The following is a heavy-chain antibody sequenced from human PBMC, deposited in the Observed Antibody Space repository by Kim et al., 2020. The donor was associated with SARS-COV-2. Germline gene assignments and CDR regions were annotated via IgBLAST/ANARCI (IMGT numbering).Heavy chain of an antibody. Sequence: GGSLRLSCAASGFTFSSYSMNWVRQAPGKGLEWVSSISSSSSYIYYADSVKGRFTISRDNAKNSLYLQMNSLRAEDTAVYYCARELLDYYDSSGYSNWFAPWGQGTLVTVSS. CDR2: ISSSSSYI. CDR1: GFTFSSYS. CDR3: ARELLDYYDSSGYSNWFAP. V-gene: IGHV3-21*04. J-gene: IGHJ5*02. D-gene: IGHD3-22*01.